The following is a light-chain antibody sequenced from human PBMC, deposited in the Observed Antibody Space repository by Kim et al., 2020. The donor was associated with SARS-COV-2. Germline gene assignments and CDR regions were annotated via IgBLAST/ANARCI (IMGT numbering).Light chain of an antibody. CDR1: QSISNY. J-gene: IGKJ1*01. Sequence: DIQMTQSPSSLSASVGDRVTITCRASQSISNYLNWYQHRPGKAPKLLIYAASSLQSGVPSGFSGSGSGTDFTLTISSLQPEDFATYYCQQSYTTPWTFGQGTKVDIK. V-gene: IGKV1-39*01. CDR2: AAS. CDR3: QQSYTTPWT.